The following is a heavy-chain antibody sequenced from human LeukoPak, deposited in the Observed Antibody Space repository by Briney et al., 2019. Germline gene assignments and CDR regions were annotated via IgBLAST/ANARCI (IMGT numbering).Heavy chain of an antibody. V-gene: IGHV4-59*01. CDR1: GGSISSYY. J-gene: IGHJ3*02. CDR2: IYHSGST. CDR3: ARADITMVRGVINRDAFDI. D-gene: IGHD3-10*01. Sequence: PSETLSLTCTVSGGSISSYYWSWIRQPPGKGLEWIGYIYHSGSTNYNPSLKSRVTISVDTSKNQFSLKLSSVTAADTAVYYCARADITMVRGVINRDAFDIWGQGTMVTVSS.